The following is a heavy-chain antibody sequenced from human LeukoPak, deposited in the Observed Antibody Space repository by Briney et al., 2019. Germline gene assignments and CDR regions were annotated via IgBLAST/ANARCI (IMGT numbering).Heavy chain of an antibody. J-gene: IGHJ4*02. V-gene: IGHV1-69*13. D-gene: IGHD3-16*01. CDR2: SIPIFGTA. CDR1: GGTFSSYA. CDR3: ARDEGTFVLVY. Sequence: SVNVSCKASGGTFSSYAYSWVRQAPGQGLELMGGSIPIFGTANYAQKFQGRVTITADESTSTAYMELSSLGSEETAVYYCARDEGTFVLVYWGQGALVTVSS.